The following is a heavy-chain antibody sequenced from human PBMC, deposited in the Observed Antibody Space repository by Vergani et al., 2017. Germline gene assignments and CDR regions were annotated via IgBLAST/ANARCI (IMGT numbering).Heavy chain of an antibody. CDR1: GYTFTGYY. Sequence: QVQLVQSGAEVKKPGASVKVSCKASGYTFTGYYMHWVRQAPGQGLEGMGWIKPNSGGTNYAEKFQGRVTMSRDTSISTAYMELSRLRSDDTAVYYCARATCGSYCSSRVLGLDYWGQGTLVTVSS. D-gene: IGHD1-26*01. CDR2: IKPNSGGT. CDR3: ARATCGSYCSSRVLGLDY. V-gene: IGHV1-2*02. J-gene: IGHJ4*02.